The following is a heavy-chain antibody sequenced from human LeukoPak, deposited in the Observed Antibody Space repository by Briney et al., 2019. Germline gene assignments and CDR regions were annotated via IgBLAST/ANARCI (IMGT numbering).Heavy chain of an antibody. J-gene: IGHJ4*02. Sequence: PGGSLRLSCAASGFTFSNAWMSWVRQPPGKGLEWIGEINHSGSTNYNPSLKSRVTISVDTSKNQFSLKLSSVTAADTAVYYCARGTDLSWPFDYWGQGTLVTVSS. CDR1: GFTFSNAW. CDR2: INHSGST. D-gene: IGHD6-13*01. V-gene: IGHV4-34*01. CDR3: ARGTDLSWPFDY.